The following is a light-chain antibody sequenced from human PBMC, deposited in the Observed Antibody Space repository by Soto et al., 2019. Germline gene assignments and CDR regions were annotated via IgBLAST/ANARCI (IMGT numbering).Light chain of an antibody. J-gene: IGKJ1*01. CDR2: DAS. Sequence: EIVLTQTPATLSLSPGERATLSCRASQSVSSYLAWYQQKPGQAPRLLIYDASNRATGIPARFSGGGSGTDFTLTISSLEPEDFAVYYCQQRSNWPPWTFGQGTSVDIK. CDR3: QQRSNWPPWT. CDR1: QSVSSY. V-gene: IGKV3-11*01.